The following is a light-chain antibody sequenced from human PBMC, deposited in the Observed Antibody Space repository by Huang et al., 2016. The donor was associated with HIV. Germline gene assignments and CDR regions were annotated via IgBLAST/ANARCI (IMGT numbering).Light chain of an antibody. CDR2: WES. CDR1: KSVYSSSTSKDY. V-gene: IGKV4-1*01. CDR3: QQYYSSPQT. Sequence: DIIMTQSPDSLAVSLGERATLNCRSSKSVYSSSTSKDYMAWFQQKPGQPPRLLLFWESTREAGVPDRFSGSGSGTHFTLTIANLEAEDAAIYYCQQYYSSPQTFGQGTRVEVK. J-gene: IGKJ1*01.